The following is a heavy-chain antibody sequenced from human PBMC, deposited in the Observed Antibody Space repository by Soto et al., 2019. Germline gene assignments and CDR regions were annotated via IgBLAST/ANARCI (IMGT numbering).Heavy chain of an antibody. CDR1: GFTFSNYW. CDR2: IKLHGDEI. J-gene: IGHJ4*01. CDR3: ARTSRGPEY. Sequence: EVQLVESGGGLVQPGGSLRLSCAASGFTFSNYWMSWVRQAPGTGLEWVANIKLHGDEINYVGSVKGRFTISRDNAKNSLYLQMDSLRAEDTAVYYCARTSRGPEYWGRGTLVTVS. D-gene: IGHD3-10*01. V-gene: IGHV3-7*05.